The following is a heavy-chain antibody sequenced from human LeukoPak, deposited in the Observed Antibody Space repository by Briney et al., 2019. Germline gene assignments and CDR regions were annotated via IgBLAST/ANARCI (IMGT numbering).Heavy chain of an antibody. J-gene: IGHJ3*02. CDR2: ISSGSSYI. CDR3: AIAVDSISGTGDTFDI. D-gene: IGHD3-3*01. V-gene: IGHV3-21*01. CDR1: GFTFSSYM. Sequence: GGSLRLSCAASGFTFSSYMVTWVRQAPGKGLEWFSSISSGSSYIYYEDSVKGRFTISRDNGKNSLYLQMSSLRAEDTAVYYCAIAVDSISGTGDTFDIWGQGTMVTVSS.